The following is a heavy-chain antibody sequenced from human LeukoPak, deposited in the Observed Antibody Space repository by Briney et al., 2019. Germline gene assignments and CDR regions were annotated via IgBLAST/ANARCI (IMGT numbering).Heavy chain of an antibody. D-gene: IGHD4-17*01. CDR2: IYYSGST. J-gene: IGHJ4*02. Sequence: PSETLSLTCTVSGGSISSYYWSWIRQPPGKGLEWIGYIYYSGSTNYNPSLKSRVTISVDTSKNQFSLKLSSVTAADTAVYYCARDRGYGDYVTFDYWGQGTLVTVSP. V-gene: IGHV4-59*12. CDR1: GGSISSYY. CDR3: ARDRGYGDYVTFDY.